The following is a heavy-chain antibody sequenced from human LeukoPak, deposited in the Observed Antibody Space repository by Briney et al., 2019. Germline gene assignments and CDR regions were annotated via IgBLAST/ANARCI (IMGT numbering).Heavy chain of an antibody. J-gene: IGHJ4*02. CDR3: ARGRGFDY. CDR1: GGSFSGYY. V-gene: IGHV4-34*01. CDR2: INHSGST. Sequence: PSETLSLTCAVYGGSFSGYYWSWIRQPPGKGLEWIGEINHSGSTNYNPSLKSRVTISVDTSKNQFSLKLSSVTAADTAVYYCARGRGFDYWAREPWSPSPQ. D-gene: IGHD3-10*01.